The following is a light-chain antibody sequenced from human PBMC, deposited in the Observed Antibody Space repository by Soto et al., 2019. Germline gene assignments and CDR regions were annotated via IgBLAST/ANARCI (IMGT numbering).Light chain of an antibody. Sequence: EIVMTQSPATLSASPGERATLSCRASQSVSSNLAWYQQKPGQAPRLLIYGASTRATGVPARFSGSGSGTEFTLTISSLQFEDFAVYYCQQYNNWPPITFGQGTRLEIK. CDR3: QQYNNWPPIT. V-gene: IGKV3-15*01. CDR2: GAS. J-gene: IGKJ5*01. CDR1: QSVSSN.